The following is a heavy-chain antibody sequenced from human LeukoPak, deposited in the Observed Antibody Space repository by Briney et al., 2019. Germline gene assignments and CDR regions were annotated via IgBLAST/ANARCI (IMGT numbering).Heavy chain of an antibody. CDR1: GFTFSNAW. V-gene: IGHV3-15*01. Sequence: GGSLRLSCAASGFTFSNAWMSWVRQAPGKGLEWVGRIKSKTDGGTTDYAAPVKGRFTISRDDSKNTLYLQMNSLETEDTAVYYCTTGGKWLVRRYFDLWGRGTLVTVSS. J-gene: IGHJ2*01. D-gene: IGHD6-19*01. CDR3: TTGGKWLVRRYFDL. CDR2: IKSKTDGGTT.